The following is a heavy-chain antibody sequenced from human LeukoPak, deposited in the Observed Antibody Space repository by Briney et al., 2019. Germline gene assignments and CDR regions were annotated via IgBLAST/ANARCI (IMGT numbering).Heavy chain of an antibody. V-gene: IGHV4-34*01. J-gene: IGHJ5*02. D-gene: IGHD6-19*01. Sequence: SETVSLTCAVYGGPFSGYYWSWIRQPPGKGLEWIGEINHSGSTNYNPSLKSRVTISVDTSKNQFSLKLSSVTAADTAVYYCATGNWYSSGWRGGYNWFDPWGQGTLVTVSS. CDR2: INHSGST. CDR3: ATGNWYSSGWRGGYNWFDP. CDR1: GGPFSGYY.